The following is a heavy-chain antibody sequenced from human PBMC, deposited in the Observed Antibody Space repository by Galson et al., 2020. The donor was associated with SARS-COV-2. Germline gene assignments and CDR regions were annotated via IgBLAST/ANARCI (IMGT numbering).Heavy chain of an antibody. D-gene: IGHD3-9*01. CDR1: GFTFSDYY. J-gene: IGHJ6*02. CDR3: ASAQSGGRYDILTGYSLLVYYYGMDV. Sequence: GGSLRLSCAASGFTFSDYYMSWIRQAPGKGLEWVSYISSSSYTNYAEPVKGRFTISRDNAKNSLYLQMNSLRAEDTAVYYCASAQSGGRYDILTGYSLLVYYYGMDVWGQGTTVTVSS. V-gene: IGHV3-11*06. CDR2: ISSSSYT.